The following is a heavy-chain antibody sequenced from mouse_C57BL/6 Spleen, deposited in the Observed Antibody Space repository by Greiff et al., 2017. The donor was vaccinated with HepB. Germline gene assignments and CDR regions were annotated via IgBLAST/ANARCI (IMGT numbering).Heavy chain of an antibody. CDR1: GYTFTSYD. J-gene: IGHJ4*01. V-gene: IGHV1-85*01. CDR2: IYPKDGST. Sequence: QVQLQQSGPELVKPGASVTLSCKASGYTFTSYDINWVKQRPGKGLEWIGWIYPKDGSTNYNEKFKGKATLTIDTSSSTAYMELHSLTSEASAVYFCARSKIYDAMDYWGQGTSVTVSS. CDR3: ARSKIYDAMDY.